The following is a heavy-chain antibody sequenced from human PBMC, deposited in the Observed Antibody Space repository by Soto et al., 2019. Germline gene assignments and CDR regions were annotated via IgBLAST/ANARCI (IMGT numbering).Heavy chain of an antibody. CDR1: GYTLTELS. V-gene: IGHV1-24*01. D-gene: IGHD3-22*01. Sequence: ASVKVSCKVSGYTLTELSMHWVLQAPGKGLEWMGGFDPEDGETIYAQKFQGRVTMTEDTSTDTAYMELSSLRSEDTAVYYCATHGAYDSSGYYYIFDYWGQGTLVTVSS. J-gene: IGHJ4*02. CDR2: FDPEDGET. CDR3: ATHGAYDSSGYYYIFDY.